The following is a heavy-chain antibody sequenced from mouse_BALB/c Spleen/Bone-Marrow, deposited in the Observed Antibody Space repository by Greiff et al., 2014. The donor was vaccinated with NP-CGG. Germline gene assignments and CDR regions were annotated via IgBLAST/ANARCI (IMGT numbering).Heavy chain of an antibody. D-gene: IGHD3-1*01. Sequence: VNLVESGAELMKPGASVKISCKATGYTFSSYWIEWVKQRPGHGLEWIGEILPGSGSTNYNEKFKGKATFTADTSSNTAYMQHSSLTSEDSAVYYCARELGLRLAYWGQGTLVAVSA. V-gene: IGHV1-9*01. CDR1: GYTFSSYW. J-gene: IGHJ3*01. CDR3: ARELGLRLAY. CDR2: ILPGSGST.